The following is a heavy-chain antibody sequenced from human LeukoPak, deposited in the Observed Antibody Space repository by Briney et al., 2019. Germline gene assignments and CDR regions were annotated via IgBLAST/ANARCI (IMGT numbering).Heavy chain of an antibody. Sequence: SETLSLTCGVSGGAITNYYWNWIRQAPGKGLEWLGYIYYTGSTTYNPSVKSRITISLDTSKKQISLKLRSVTAADTAVYYCASMGYDYGDYGDAFDIWGQGTMVTVSS. V-gene: IGHV4-59*08. D-gene: IGHD4-17*01. CDR3: ASMGYDYGDYGDAFDI. CDR1: GGAITNYY. J-gene: IGHJ3*02. CDR2: IYYTGST.